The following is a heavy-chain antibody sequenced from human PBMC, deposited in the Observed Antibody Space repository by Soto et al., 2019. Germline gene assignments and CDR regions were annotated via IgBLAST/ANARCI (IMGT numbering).Heavy chain of an antibody. CDR2: ISSSSSYI. Sequence: EVQLVESGGGLVKPGGSLRLSCAASGFTFSSYSMNWVRQVPGKGLEWVSSISSSSSYIYYADSVKGRFTISRDNAKNSLYLQMNSLRAEDTAVYYCARDSAVGYTGENYYYGMDVWGQGTTVTVSS. CDR1: GFTFSSYS. CDR3: ARDSAVGYTGENYYYGMDV. D-gene: IGHD5-18*01. V-gene: IGHV3-21*01. J-gene: IGHJ6*02.